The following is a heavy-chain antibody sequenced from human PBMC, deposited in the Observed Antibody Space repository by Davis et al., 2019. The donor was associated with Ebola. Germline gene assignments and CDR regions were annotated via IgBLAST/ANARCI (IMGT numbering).Heavy chain of an antibody. Sequence: ASVKVSCKASGYTFTSYDINWVRQATGQGLEWMGWMNPNSANTGYAQKFQGRVTMTRSTSITTAYMELSGLRSEDTAVYYCARRNGRPDIFDIWGQGTMVTVSS. CDR1: GYTFTSYD. CDR2: MNPNSANT. J-gene: IGHJ3*02. CDR3: ARRNGRPDIFDI. D-gene: IGHD2-15*01. V-gene: IGHV1-8*01.